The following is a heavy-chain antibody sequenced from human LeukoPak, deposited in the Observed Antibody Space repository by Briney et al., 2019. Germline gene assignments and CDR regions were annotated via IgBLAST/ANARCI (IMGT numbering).Heavy chain of an antibody. CDR2: IQYDGRNK. CDR1: GSTFSSYG. J-gene: IGHJ5*02. D-gene: IGHD3-10*01. CDR3: ARALRSGSESYYTPTNWFDP. V-gene: IGHV3-30*02. Sequence: TGGSLRLSCAASGSTFSSYGMHWVRQAPGKGLEWVAFIQYDGRNKYYADSVKGRFTISRDNAKNALYLQMNSLRAEDTAVYYCARALRSGSESYYTPTNWFDPWGQGTLVTVSS.